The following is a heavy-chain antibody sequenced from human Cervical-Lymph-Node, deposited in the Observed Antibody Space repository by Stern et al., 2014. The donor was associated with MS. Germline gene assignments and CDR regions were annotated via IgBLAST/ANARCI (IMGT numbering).Heavy chain of an antibody. D-gene: IGHD6-13*01. CDR3: ARHDSGIAAD. V-gene: IGHV1-69*01. CDR2: IPPLFGTA. J-gene: IGHJ4*02. Sequence: QVQLVQSGAEVKKPGSAVKVSCKASGGTFSSVAISWVRQAPGQRLEWLGEIPPLFGTANYVQKFRGRVTFTADESTSTAYMDLSSLTSDDTAFYYCARHDSGIAADWGQGTLVTVSS. CDR1: GGTFSSVA.